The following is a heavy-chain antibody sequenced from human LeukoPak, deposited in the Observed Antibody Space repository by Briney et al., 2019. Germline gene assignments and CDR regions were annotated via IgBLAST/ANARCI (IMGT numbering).Heavy chain of an antibody. CDR2: IYYSGST. J-gene: IGHJ4*02. Sequence: SETLSLTCTVSGGSISSSSYYWGWIRQPPGKGLEWIGSIYYSGSTYYNPSLKSRVTISVDTSKNQFSLKLSSVTAADTAVYYCARHSTTYYDFWSGSDFDYWGQGTLVTVSP. V-gene: IGHV4-39*01. CDR1: GGSISSSSYY. CDR3: ARHSTTYYDFWSGSDFDY. D-gene: IGHD3-3*01.